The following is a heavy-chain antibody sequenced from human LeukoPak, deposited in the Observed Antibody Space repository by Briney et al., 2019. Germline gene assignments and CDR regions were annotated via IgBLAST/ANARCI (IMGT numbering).Heavy chain of an antibody. Sequence: GGSLRLSCAASGFTFSSYEMNWVRQAPGKGLEWVSYISSSGSTIYYADSVKGRFTISRDNAKNSLYLQMNSLRAEDTAVYYCARDRGHYDILTGYETVFGYWGQGTLVTVSS. V-gene: IGHV3-48*03. CDR3: ARDRGHYDILTGYETVFGY. CDR1: GFTFSSYE. J-gene: IGHJ4*02. D-gene: IGHD3-9*01. CDR2: ISSSGSTI.